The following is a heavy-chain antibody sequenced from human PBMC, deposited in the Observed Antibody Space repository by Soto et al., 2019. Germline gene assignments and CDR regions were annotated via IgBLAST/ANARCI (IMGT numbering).Heavy chain of an antibody. D-gene: IGHD7-27*01. CDR1: GESFSGYY. Sequence: PSETLSLTCAVYGESFSGYYWSWIRQPPGKGLEWIGEINRSRSTNHNPSLKSRVTISVDTSKDQFSLKLNSVTAADTAVYYCARGWAYNWFDTWGQGTLVTVSS. CDR3: ARGWAYNWFDT. J-gene: IGHJ5*02. V-gene: IGHV4-34*01. CDR2: INRSRST.